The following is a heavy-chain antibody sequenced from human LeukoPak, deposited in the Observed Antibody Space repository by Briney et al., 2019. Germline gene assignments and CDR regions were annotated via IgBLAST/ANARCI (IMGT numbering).Heavy chain of an antibody. Sequence: SETLSLTCTVSGGSISSYYWSWIRQPPGKGLEWVGYIYYSGITNYNPSLNERVTISVDTSKNQFSLKVSSVTAADTAVYYCAGPIYEAVEQWGQGTLVTVSS. V-gene: IGHV4-59*08. CDR3: AGPIYEAVEQ. J-gene: IGHJ4*02. D-gene: IGHD3-3*01. CDR1: GGSISSYY. CDR2: IYYSGIT.